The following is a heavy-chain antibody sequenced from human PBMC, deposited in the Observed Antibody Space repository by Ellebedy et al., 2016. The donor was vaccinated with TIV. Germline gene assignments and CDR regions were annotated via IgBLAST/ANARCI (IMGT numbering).Heavy chain of an antibody. J-gene: IGHJ4*02. CDR1: GYTFSGYY. Sequence: ASVKVSCKASGYTFSGYYPHWVRQAPGQGLEWMGWINPQSGDTSYAQKFHGSVTMTRDTSTGTVYMELSSLRSHDTALYYCAREGIVEADMRFDYWGQGTLVTVSP. CDR2: INPQSGDT. CDR3: AREGIVEADMRFDY. V-gene: IGHV1-2*04. D-gene: IGHD1-26*01.